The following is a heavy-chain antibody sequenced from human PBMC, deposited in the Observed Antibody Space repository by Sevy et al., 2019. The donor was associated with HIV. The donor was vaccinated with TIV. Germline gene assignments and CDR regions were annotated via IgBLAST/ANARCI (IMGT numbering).Heavy chain of an antibody. V-gene: IGHV3-30-3*01. CDR1: GFTFSSYA. Sequence: GGSLRLSCAASGFTFSSYAMHWVRQAPGKGLEWVAVISYDGSNKYYADSVKGRFTISRDNSKNTLYLQMNSLRAEDTAVYYCASDYGSGSYYTRVGCSGFDYWGQGTLVTVSS. D-gene: IGHD3-10*01. J-gene: IGHJ4*02. CDR2: ISYDGSNK. CDR3: ASDYGSGSYYTRVGCSGFDY.